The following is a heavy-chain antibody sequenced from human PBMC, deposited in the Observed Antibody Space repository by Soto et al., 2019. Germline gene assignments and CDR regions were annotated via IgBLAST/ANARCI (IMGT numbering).Heavy chain of an antibody. CDR3: ARDFPRLVVVVAATQPPDDAFDI. CDR2: IYTSGST. D-gene: IGHD2-15*01. CDR1: GGSISSYY. V-gene: IGHV4-4*07. J-gene: IGHJ3*02. Sequence: SETLSLTCTVSGGSISSYYWSWIRQPAGKGLEWIGRIYTSGSTNYNPSLKSRVTMSVGTSKNQFSLKLSSVTAADTAVYYCARDFPRLVVVVAATQPPDDAFDIWGQGTMVTVSS.